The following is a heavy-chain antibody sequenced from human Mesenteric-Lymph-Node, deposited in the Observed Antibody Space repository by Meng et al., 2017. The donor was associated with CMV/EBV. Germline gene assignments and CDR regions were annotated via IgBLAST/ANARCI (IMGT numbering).Heavy chain of an antibody. J-gene: IGHJ4*02. V-gene: IGHV4-39*07. CDR3: ARGLHLGSYYFDS. CDR1: GSSLAYDTYY. Sequence: SETLSLTCTVSGSSLAYDTYYWGWIRQSPGKGLEWIGIIYYSGSTQYNPSLKSRVTMSVDTSKNQFSLKLSSVTAADTAVYYCARGLHLGSYYFDSWGQGTLVTVSS. D-gene: IGHD2-21*01. CDR2: IYYSGST.